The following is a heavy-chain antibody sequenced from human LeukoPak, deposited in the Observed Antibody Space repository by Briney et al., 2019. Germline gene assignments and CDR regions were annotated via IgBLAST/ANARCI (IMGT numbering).Heavy chain of an antibody. CDR2: INSDGSST. V-gene: IGHV3-74*01. Sequence: GGSLRLSCAASGFTSSRYWMHWVRQAPGKGLVWVSRINSDGSSTSYADSVKGRFTISRDNAKNSLYLQMNSLRAEDTAVYYCARDREVGYDILTGYSDGMDVWGQGTTVTVSS. CDR3: ARDREVGYDILTGYSDGMDV. CDR1: GFTSSRYW. D-gene: IGHD3-9*01. J-gene: IGHJ6*02.